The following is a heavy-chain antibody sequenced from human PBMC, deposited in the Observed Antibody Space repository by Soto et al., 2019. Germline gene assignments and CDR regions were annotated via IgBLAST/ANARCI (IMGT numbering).Heavy chain of an antibody. V-gene: IGHV3-53*01. CDR2: INGGGDT. Sequence: GGSLRLSCAASGFTISDKYMSWVRQAPGKGLEWVSVINGGGDTFYPDSVKGRFTISRDNSENTLYLQMNSLRAEDTAVYYCASLGSSGYYATPYYFDYWGQGTLVTVSS. D-gene: IGHD3-22*01. J-gene: IGHJ4*02. CDR1: GFTISDKY. CDR3: ASLGSSGYYATPYYFDY.